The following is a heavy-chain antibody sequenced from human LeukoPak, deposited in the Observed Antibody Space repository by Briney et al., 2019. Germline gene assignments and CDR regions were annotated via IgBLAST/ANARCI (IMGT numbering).Heavy chain of an antibody. CDR1: GITLSNYG. J-gene: IGHJ4*02. D-gene: IGHD3-22*01. CDR3: AKRGVVIRVILVGFHKEAYYFDS. Sequence: PGGSLRLSCAVSGITLSNYGMSWVRQAPGKGLEWVAGISGSGGGTNYADSVKGRFTISRDNRKNTLYLQMDSLRVEDTAVYFCAKRGVVIRVILVGFHKEAYYFDSWGQGALVTVSS. CDR2: ISGSGGGT. V-gene: IGHV3-23*01.